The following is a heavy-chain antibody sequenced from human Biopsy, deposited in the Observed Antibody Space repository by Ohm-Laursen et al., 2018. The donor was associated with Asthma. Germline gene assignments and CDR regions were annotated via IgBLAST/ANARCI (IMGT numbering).Heavy chain of an antibody. CDR1: GYTFNSAG. D-gene: IGHD5-12*01. J-gene: IGHJ6*01. V-gene: IGHV1-18*01. Sequence: ASVKVSCKTSGYTFNSAGITWVRQAPGQGLEWMGWISVYNGNTKVAQKLQDRVTMITDTSTSTAYMELRSLRSDDTAVYFCARAVDFSQQYGIDVWGQGTTVT. CDR2: ISVYNGNT. CDR3: ARAVDFSQQYGIDV.